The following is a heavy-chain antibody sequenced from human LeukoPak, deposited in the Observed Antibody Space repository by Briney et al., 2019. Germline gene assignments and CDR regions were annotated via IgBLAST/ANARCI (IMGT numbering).Heavy chain of an antibody. CDR2: INPSGGSA. CDR1: GYTFTSYY. V-gene: IGHV1-46*01. CDR3: ARDERDLKWEIQYYFDY. D-gene: IGHD1-26*01. J-gene: IGHJ4*02. Sequence: ASVKVSCKASGYTFTSYYMHWVRQAPGQGLEWMGIINPSGGSASYAQKFQGRVTMTRDTSTSTVYMELSSLRSEDTAVYYCARDERDLKWEIQYYFDYWGQGTLVTVSS.